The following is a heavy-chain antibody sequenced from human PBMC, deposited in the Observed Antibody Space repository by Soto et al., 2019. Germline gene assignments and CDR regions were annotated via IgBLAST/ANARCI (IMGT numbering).Heavy chain of an antibody. D-gene: IGHD6-13*01. J-gene: IGHJ4*02. CDR2: ISYDGSNK. V-gene: IGHV3-30*04. CDR1: GFTFSSYA. CDR3: AGDTGLGSWYTYLNY. Sequence: GGSLRLSCAASGFTFSSYAMHWVRQAPGKGLEWVAVISYDGSNKYYADSVKGRFTISRDNSKNTLYLQMNSLRAEDTAVYSCAGDTGLGSWYTYLNYGGRGTLVTVSS.